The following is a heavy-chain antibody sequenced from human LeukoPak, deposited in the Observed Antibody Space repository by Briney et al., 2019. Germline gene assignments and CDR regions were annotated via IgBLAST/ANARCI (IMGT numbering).Heavy chain of an antibody. V-gene: IGHV4-34*01. CDR3: ARLAAAGTSGFDY. J-gene: IGHJ4*02. CDR2: INHSGST. CDR1: GGSFSGYY. D-gene: IGHD6-13*01. Sequence: NPSETLSLTCAVYGGSFSGYYWSWTRQPPGKGLEWIGEINHSGSTNYNPSLKSRVTISVDTSKNQFSLKLSSVTAADTAVYYCARLAAAGTSGFDYWGQGTLVTVSS.